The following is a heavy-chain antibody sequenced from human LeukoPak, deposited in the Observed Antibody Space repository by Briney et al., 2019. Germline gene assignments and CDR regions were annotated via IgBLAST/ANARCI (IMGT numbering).Heavy chain of an antibody. V-gene: IGHV3-74*01. CDR3: ARQIEGGYHAFDI. Sequence: GRSLRLSCAASGFTFSSYGMHWVRQAPGKGLEWVSRISRDGSSTIYADSVKGRFTISRDNARDTLYLQMSSLRAEDTAVYYCARQIEGGYHAFDIWGQGTMVPVSS. CDR2: ISRDGSST. D-gene: IGHD3-16*02. CDR1: GFTFSSYG. J-gene: IGHJ3*02.